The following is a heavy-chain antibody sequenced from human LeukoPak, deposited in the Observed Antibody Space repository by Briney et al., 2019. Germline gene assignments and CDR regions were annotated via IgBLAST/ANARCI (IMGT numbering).Heavy chain of an antibody. CDR3: ARRFCSSVSCYDDDAFDV. D-gene: IGHD2-2*01. Sequence: ASVKVSCKASGHTFVSYGISWVRQAPGQGLEWMGWISGYNGKINYAQKFQGRVTMTTDTSTSTAYLELRSLTSEDTAVYYCARRFCSSVSCYDDDAFDVWGQGTMVTVSS. CDR2: ISGYNGKI. V-gene: IGHV1-18*01. CDR1: GHTFVSYG. J-gene: IGHJ3*01.